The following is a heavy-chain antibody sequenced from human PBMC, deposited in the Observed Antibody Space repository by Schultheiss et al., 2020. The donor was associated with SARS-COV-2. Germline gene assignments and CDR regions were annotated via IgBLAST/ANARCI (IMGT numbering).Heavy chain of an antibody. J-gene: IGHJ4*02. CDR1: GGSISSYY. CDR2: IYTSGST. D-gene: IGHD2-2*01. Sequence: SETLSLTCTVSGGSISSYYWSWIRQPAGKGLEWIGRIYTSGSTYYNPSLKSRVTISEATSKTQVTLKLTSVTAADTAVYFCATPAASAFTSSLDYWGQGTLVTVAS. CDR3: ATPAASAFTSSLDY. V-gene: IGHV4-4*07.